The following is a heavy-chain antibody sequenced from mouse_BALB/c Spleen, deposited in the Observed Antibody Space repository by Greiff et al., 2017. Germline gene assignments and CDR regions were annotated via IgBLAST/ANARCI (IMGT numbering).Heavy chain of an antibody. CDR3: ARGPPSLYGNAMDY. V-gene: IGHV1-63*02. CDR1: GYTFTNYW. CDR2: IYPGGGYT. D-gene: IGHD1-1*01. J-gene: IGHJ4*01. Sequence: QVQLQQSGAELVRPGTSVKISCKASGYTFTNYWLGWVKQRPGHGLEWIGDIYPGGGYTNYNEKFKGKATLTADTSSSTAYMQLSSLTSEDSAVYFCARGPPSLYGNAMDYWGQGTSVTVSS.